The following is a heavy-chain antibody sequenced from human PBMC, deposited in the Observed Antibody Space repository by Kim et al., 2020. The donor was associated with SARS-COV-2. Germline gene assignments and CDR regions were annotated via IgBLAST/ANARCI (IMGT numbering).Heavy chain of an antibody. CDR2: DGDIK. CDR3: AKAEAYDY. J-gene: IGHJ4*02. V-gene: IGHV3-30*01. Sequence: DGDIKYYRDTVTGQFTISRHNSKNKLYMQMNSQRAEDTAVYYCAKAEAYDYWGPGTLVTVSS.